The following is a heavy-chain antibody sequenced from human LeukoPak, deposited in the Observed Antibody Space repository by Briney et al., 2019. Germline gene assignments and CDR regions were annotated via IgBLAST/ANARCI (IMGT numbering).Heavy chain of an antibody. CDR1: GFTVSSNY. Sequence: PGGSLRLSCAASGFTVSSNYMSWVRQAPGKGLEWVSVIYSGGSTYYADSVKGRFTISRDNSKNTLYLQMNSLRAEDTAVYYCAKFHRHDWGDYFDYWGQGTLVTVSS. CDR3: AKFHRHDWGDYFDY. J-gene: IGHJ4*02. CDR2: IYSGGST. V-gene: IGHV3-66*01. D-gene: IGHD3-9*01.